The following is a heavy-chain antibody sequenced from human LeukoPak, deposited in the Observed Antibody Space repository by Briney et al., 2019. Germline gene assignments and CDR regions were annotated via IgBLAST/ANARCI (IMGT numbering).Heavy chain of an antibody. J-gene: IGHJ5*02. V-gene: IGHV4-59*01. CDR3: AKLRHIVVEGPSNWFDP. CDR1: GGSISSYY. D-gene: IGHD2-21*01. Sequence: SETLSLTCTVSGGSISSYYWSWIRQPPGKGLEWIGYIYYSGSTNYNPSLKSRVTISVDTSKNQFSLKLSSVTAADTAVYYCAKLRHIVVEGPSNWFDPWGQGTLVTVSS. CDR2: IYYSGST.